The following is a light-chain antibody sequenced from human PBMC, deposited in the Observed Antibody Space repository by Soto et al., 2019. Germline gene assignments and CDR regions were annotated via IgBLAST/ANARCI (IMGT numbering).Light chain of an antibody. CDR2: TAS. CDR1: QTISIF. Sequence: IQMTQSPSSLSASVGDRVTITCRASQTISIFLNWYQHKPGKPPTLLIYTASSLQSGVPSRFSGSGSGTDFTLTISSLQPEDFATYYCQQSYKTPLTFGGGTKVDIK. V-gene: IGKV1-39*01. CDR3: QQSYKTPLT. J-gene: IGKJ4*01.